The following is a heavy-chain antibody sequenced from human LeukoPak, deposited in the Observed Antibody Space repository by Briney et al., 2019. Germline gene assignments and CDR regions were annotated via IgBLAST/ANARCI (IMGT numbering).Heavy chain of an antibody. J-gene: IGHJ4*02. D-gene: IGHD3-9*01. V-gene: IGHV1-3*01. Sequence: ASVKVSCKASGYAFSMYSKYTIHWVRQAPGQRPEWMGWINAGFGETRYRQKFQGRVTLSADTSANTVYMELNSLTSEDTAVYYCARDSDTTDWAWVYWGQGTLVPVSS. CDR1: GYAFSMYSKYT. CDR3: ARDSDTTDWAWVY. CDR2: INAGFGET.